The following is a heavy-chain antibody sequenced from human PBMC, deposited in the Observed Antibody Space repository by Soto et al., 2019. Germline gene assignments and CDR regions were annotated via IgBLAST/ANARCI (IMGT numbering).Heavy chain of an antibody. J-gene: IGHJ4*02. CDR3: AKGSSSWYEVPLDY. CDR2: INWNSDTI. V-gene: IGHV3-9*01. CDR1: GFTFDDYA. Sequence: EVQLVESGGGLVQPGRSLRLSCTASGFTFDDYAMHWVRQAPGKGLEWVSGINWNSDTIGYADSVKGRFTISRDTAKKSLFLQKNSLRTEDTALYYCAKGSSSWYEVPLDYWGQGTLVTVSS. D-gene: IGHD6-13*01.